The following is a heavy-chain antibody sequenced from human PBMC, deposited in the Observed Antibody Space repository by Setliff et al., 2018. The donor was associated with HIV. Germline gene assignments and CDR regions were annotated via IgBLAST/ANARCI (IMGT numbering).Heavy chain of an antibody. Sequence: PSETLSLTCAVSGYSISSGYYWGWIRQPPGKGLEWIGSIYHSGSTYYNPSLKSRVTISADTSKTQFSLKLSSVTVADTAVYHCARHAGLLWFGELWRGGEYYFDSWGQGTLVTVSS. CDR3: ARHAGLLWFGELWRGGEYYFDS. V-gene: IGHV4-38-2*01. CDR2: IYHSGST. J-gene: IGHJ4*02. CDR1: GYSISSGYY. D-gene: IGHD3-10*01.